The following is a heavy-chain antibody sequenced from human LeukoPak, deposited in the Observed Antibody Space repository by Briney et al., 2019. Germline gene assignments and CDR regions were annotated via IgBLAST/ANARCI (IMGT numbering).Heavy chain of an antibody. Sequence: PGGSLRLSCAASGFTFNNYGMNWVRQAPGKGLEWVSLITGSGSSTFYADSVKGRFTISRDNFKNTLYLEMNGLRAEDTAMYYCAKNRYCSGNTCFKDAFDIWGQGTMVTVSS. CDR3: AKNRYCSGNTCFKDAFDI. D-gene: IGHD2-15*01. CDR2: ITGSGSST. CDR1: GFTFNNYG. V-gene: IGHV3-23*01. J-gene: IGHJ3*02.